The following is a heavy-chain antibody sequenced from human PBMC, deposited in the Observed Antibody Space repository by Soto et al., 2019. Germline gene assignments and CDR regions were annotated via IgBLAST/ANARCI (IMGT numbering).Heavy chain of an antibody. D-gene: IGHD3-3*01. V-gene: IGHV4-39*01. CDR2: IYYSGST. J-gene: IGHJ6*02. Sequence: SETLSLTCTVSGGSISSSSYYWGWIRQPPGKGLEWIGSIYYSGSTYYNPSLKSRVTISVDTSKNQFSRKLSSVTAADTAVYYCAGSGYYDFWSGYYPYGGYYYYGMDVWGQGTTVTVSS. CDR1: GGSISSSSYY. CDR3: AGSGYYDFWSGYYPYGGYYYYGMDV.